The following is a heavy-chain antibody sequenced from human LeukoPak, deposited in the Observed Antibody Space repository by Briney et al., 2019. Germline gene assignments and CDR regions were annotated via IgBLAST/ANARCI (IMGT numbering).Heavy chain of an antibody. D-gene: IGHD2-15*01. CDR1: GFTFSSYA. V-gene: IGHV3-23*01. J-gene: IGHJ3*02. CDR3: AKETVVVVAATPDAFDI. Sequence: GGSLRLSCAASGFTFSSYAMSWVRQAPRKGLEWVSGISGSGGSTHYADSVKDRFTISRDNSKNTLYLQMNSLRAEDTAVYYCAKETVVVVAATPDAFDIWGQGTMVTVSS. CDR2: ISGSGGST.